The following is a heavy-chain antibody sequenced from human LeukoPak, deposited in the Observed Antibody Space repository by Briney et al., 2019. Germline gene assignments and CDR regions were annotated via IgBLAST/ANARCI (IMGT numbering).Heavy chain of an antibody. V-gene: IGHV1-18*01. CDR3: ARDYILPLETDNGDSFAI. CDR2: VSPSHTTR. D-gene: IGHD3-3*02. J-gene: IGHJ3*02. CDR1: GYTFRQYS. Sequence: GASVKLSCKASGYTFRQYSISWVRQAPGKGFEWMGWVSPSHTTRVYAQEFQGRVTMTADTNTNTVSMELRSLRFDDTAVYFCARDYILPLETDNGDSFAIWGQGTVVTVSS.